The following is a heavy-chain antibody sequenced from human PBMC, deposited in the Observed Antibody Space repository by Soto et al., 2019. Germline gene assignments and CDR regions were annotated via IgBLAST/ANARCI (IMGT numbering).Heavy chain of an antibody. J-gene: IGHJ5*02. V-gene: IGHV1-18*01. Sequence: QVQLVQSGAEVKKPGASVKVSCKASGYTFSTYGFSWVRQAPGQGLEWMGWIGADNGDTNYAQNFQGRVTMTTDTSTTTSYMELRSLTPDDTAVYFCARDWKGAEGFDPWGQGTLVTVSS. CDR2: IGADNGDT. D-gene: IGHD1-1*01. CDR3: ARDWKGAEGFDP. CDR1: GYTFSTYG.